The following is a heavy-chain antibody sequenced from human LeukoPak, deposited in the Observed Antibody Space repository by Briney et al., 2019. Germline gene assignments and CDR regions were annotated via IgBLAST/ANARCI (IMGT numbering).Heavy chain of an antibody. CDR2: IYHSGST. CDR1: GGSMSSSNW. V-gene: IGHV4-4*02. CDR3: ARGAGYDYVWGSYRAKTRFDY. Sequence: PSGTLSLTCTVSGGSMSSSNWWSWVRQPPGKGLEWIGEIYHSGSTNYNPSLKSRVTISVDTSKNQFSLKLSSVTAADTAVYYCARGAGYDYVWGSYRAKTRFDYWGQGTLVTVSS. J-gene: IGHJ4*02. D-gene: IGHD3-16*02.